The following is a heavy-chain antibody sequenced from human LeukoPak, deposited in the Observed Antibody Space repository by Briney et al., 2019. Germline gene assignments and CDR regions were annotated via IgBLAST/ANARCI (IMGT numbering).Heavy chain of an antibody. CDR2: IRGGGGVT. J-gene: IGHJ3*02. D-gene: IGHD5-18*01. V-gene: IGHV3-23*01. CDR1: GFTFTNYA. CDR3: AKCEDSYGNDALDI. Sequence: GGSLRLSCAASGFTFTNYAMNWVRQAPGKGTEWVSYIRGGGGVTHYADSVKGRFTISRDNSNNILYLQMSSLRAEDTAVYYCAKCEDSYGNDALDIWGQGTMVTVSS.